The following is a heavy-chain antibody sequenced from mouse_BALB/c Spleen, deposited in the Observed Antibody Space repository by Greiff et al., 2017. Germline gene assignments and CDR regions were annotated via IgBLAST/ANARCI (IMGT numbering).Heavy chain of an antibody. CDR1: GYTFTSYW. J-gene: IGHJ2*01. D-gene: IGHD4-1*01. CDR2: INPSTGYT. V-gene: IGHV1-7*01. CDR3: ARRDWVDY. Sequence: QVQLKQSGAELAKPGASVKMSCKASGYTFTSYWMHWVKQRPGQGLEWIGYINPSTGYTEYNQKFKDKATLTADKSSSTAYMQLSSLTSEDSAVYYCARRDWVDYWGQGTTLTVSS.